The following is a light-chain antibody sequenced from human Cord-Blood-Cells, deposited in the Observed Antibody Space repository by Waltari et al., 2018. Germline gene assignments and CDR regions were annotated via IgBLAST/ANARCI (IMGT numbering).Light chain of an antibody. CDR3: QQYNNWPLT. J-gene: IGKJ4*01. Sequence: EIVMTHSPATLSVSPGERATLSCRASQSVRSNLAWYQKTPGQAPRLLIYGASARATGIPARFSGSVSGTELTLTICSLQSEDFAVYYWQQYNNWPLTVGGGTKVEIK. V-gene: IGKV3-15*01. CDR2: GAS. CDR1: QSVRSN.